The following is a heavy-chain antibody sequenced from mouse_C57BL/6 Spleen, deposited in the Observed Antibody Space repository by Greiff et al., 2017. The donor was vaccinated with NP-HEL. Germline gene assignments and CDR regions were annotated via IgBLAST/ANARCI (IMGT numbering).Heavy chain of an antibody. CDR3: ARWYYGRDWYFEV. V-gene: IGHV1-64*01. D-gene: IGHD1-1*01. J-gene: IGHJ1*03. CDR1: GYTFTSYW. CDR2: IHPNSGST. Sequence: QVQLQQPGAELVKPGASVKLSCKASGYTFTSYWMHWVKQRPGQGLEWIGMIHPNSGSTNYNQKFKSKATLTVDKSSSTAYMQLSSLTSEDSAVDDCARWYYGRDWYFEVWGTGTTVTVAS.